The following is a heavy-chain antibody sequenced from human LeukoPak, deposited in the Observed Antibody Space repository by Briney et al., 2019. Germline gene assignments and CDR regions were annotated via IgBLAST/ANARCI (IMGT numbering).Heavy chain of an antibody. Sequence: GGSLRLSCAASGFTFRDAWMTWVRQAPGKGLEWVGRIRSRADGGTAEYATAVEGRFTISRDDSTNTLYLQMSSLRAEDTAVYYCANHLACGSTSCPPFDDWGQGTLVTVSS. J-gene: IGHJ4*02. D-gene: IGHD2-2*01. CDR1: GFTFRDAW. CDR3: ANHLACGSTSCPPFDD. CDR2: IRSRADGGTA. V-gene: IGHV3-15*01.